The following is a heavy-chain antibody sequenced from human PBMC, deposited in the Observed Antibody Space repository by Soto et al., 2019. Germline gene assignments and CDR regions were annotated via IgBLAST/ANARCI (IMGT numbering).Heavy chain of an antibody. V-gene: IGHV1-69*12. D-gene: IGHD5-12*01. Sequence: QVQLVQCGAEVKKPGSSVKVACKASGGTYNSYAISWVRHAPGQGLEWMGGIIPIFGTANYAQKFQGRVTISADESTSTAYMELSSLRSEDTAVYYCARENVRDGYNPAYYWGQGTLVTVSS. CDR3: ARENVRDGYNPAYY. J-gene: IGHJ4*02. CDR2: IIPIFGTA. CDR1: GGTYNSYA.